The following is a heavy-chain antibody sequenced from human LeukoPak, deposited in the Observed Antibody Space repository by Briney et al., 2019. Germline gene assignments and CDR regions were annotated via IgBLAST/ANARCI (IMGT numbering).Heavy chain of an antibody. CDR1: GFTFSSYG. CDR2: IRYDGSNK. CDR3: ADADIVVVAAAADPFDY. Sequence: GSLRLSCAASGFTFSSYGMHWVRQDPGKGLEWVAFIRYDGSNKYYADSVKGRFTISRDNSKNTLYLQMNSLRAEDTAVYYCADADIVVVAAAADPFDYWGQGTLVTVSS. D-gene: IGHD2-15*01. J-gene: IGHJ4*02. V-gene: IGHV3-30*02.